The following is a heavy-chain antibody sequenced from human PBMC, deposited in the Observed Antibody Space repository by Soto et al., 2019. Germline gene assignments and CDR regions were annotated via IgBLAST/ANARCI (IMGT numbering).Heavy chain of an antibody. D-gene: IGHD3-22*01. V-gene: IGHV1-69*06. CDR2: IIPLSNAP. Sequence: QGQLVQSGAEVKKPGSSVKVSCKASGGSFSSYVISWIREAPGQGLEWMGGIIPLSNAPNYAQRFQDRVTMSVDKSTSTAYMEMRSLRSEDTAIYYCAQATYYLHSRDYHWFDPWGQGTLVTVSS. CDR3: AQATYYLHSRDYHWFDP. CDR1: GGSFSSYV. J-gene: IGHJ5*02.